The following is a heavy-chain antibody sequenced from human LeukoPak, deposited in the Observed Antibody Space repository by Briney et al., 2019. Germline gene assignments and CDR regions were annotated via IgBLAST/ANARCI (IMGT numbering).Heavy chain of an antibody. V-gene: IGHV3-23*01. CDR1: GFTFSSYA. CDR3: AKDRVVVPAAFDY. D-gene: IGHD2-2*01. Sequence: PGGSLRLSCAASGFTFSSYAMSWVRQALGKGLEWVSAISGSGGSTYYADSVKGRFTISRDNSKNTLYLQMNSLRAEDTAVYYCAKDRVVVPAAFDYWGQGTLVTVSS. CDR2: ISGSGGST. J-gene: IGHJ4*02.